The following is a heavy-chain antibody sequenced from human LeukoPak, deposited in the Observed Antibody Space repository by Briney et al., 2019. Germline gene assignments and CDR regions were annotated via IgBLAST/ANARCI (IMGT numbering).Heavy chain of an antibody. CDR1: GSTFSNYV. Sequence: GGSLRLSCAASGSTFSNYVMNWVRQAPGKGLEWVSSNSSSSTYIFYADSMKGRFTISRDNAKSSLYLQMNSLRAEDTAVYYCARGSHCDGGRCFFEYWGQGTLVTVSS. CDR2: NSSSSTYI. D-gene: IGHD2-15*01. V-gene: IGHV3-21*01. J-gene: IGHJ4*02. CDR3: ARGSHCDGGRCFFEY.